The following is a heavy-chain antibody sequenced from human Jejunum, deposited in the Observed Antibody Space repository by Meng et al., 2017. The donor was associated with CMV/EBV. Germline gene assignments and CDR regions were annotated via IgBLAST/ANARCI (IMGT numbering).Heavy chain of an antibody. V-gene: IGHV3-23*03. D-gene: IGHD3-22*01. CDR1: GVTFSTYA. J-gene: IGHJ4*02. Sequence: GVTFSTYAMTWVRQAPGKGLEWVSLIYSGGSTTYYADSVKGRFTISRDDSKNTLYLQMNSLRAEDTAIYYCAKDLFYDGSGYYLGNWGQGALVTVSS. CDR2: IYSGGSTT. CDR3: AKDLFYDGSGYYLGN.